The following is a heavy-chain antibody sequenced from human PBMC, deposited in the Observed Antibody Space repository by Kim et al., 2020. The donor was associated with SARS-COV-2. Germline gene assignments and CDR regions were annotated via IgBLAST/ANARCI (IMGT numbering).Heavy chain of an antibody. CDR3: ARGAAAFDS. V-gene: IGHV4-59*09. Sequence: GSTNYNPPLKSRVTISVDTSKNQFSLKLNAVTPADTAVYYCARGAAAFDSWGQGTLVTVSS. D-gene: IGHD6-13*01. J-gene: IGHJ4*02. CDR2: GST.